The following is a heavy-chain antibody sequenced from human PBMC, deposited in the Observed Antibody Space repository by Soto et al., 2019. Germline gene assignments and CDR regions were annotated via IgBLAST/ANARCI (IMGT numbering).Heavy chain of an antibody. CDR3: AHTLQQLIRARWSGHFDY. CDR1: GLSLSTRGVG. D-gene: IGHD4-4*01. Sequence: QITLKESGPTLVKPTQILTLTCTFSGLSLSTRGVGVGWIRQPPGKALEWLGLIYWDDDKRYNPSLKHRLTIAKDTSKNQVFLTMTNMDPVDTATYYCAHTLQQLIRARWSGHFDYWGQGTLITVSS. J-gene: IGHJ4*02. CDR2: IYWDDDK. V-gene: IGHV2-5*02.